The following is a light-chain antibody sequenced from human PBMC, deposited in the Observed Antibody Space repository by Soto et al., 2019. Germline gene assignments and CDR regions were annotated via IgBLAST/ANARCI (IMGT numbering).Light chain of an antibody. CDR1: QSISSY. Sequence: DIQMTQSPSSLSASVGDRVTITCRASQSISSYLNRYQQKPGKAPKLLNYDASSLQSRVPSRISGSGSGIDFTLTISSLQPEDFATYYCQQSYSTLTFGGGTKVDIK. V-gene: IGKV1-39*01. CDR2: DAS. CDR3: QQSYSTLT. J-gene: IGKJ4*01.